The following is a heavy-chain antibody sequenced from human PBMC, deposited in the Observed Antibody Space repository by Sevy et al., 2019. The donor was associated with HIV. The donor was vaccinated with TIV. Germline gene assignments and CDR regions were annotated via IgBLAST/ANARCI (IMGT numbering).Heavy chain of an antibody. J-gene: IGHJ2*01. CDR2: TYYSGSA. CDR3: ARENRKGFFDL. V-gene: IGHV4-30-4*08. Sequence: SETLSLTCTVSGGSISYGDFYWGWVRQPPGKSLEWIGYTYYSGSAYYNPSLKSRASISVDRPKNQFSLNLSSVTAADTALYFCARENRKGFFDLWGRRTLVTVSS. CDR1: GGSISYGDFY.